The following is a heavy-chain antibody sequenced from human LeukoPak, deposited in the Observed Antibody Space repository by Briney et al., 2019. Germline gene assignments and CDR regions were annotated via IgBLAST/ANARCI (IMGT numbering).Heavy chain of an antibody. Sequence: PGGSLRLSCAASGFTFSSYGMHWVRQAPGKGLEWVAIIKQDGSEEFYVDSVKGRFIISRDNAKNSLYLQMNSLRVEDTAVYYCVGGTGWRLDSWGQGTLVTVSS. V-gene: IGHV3-7*03. CDR1: GFTFSSYG. CDR2: IKQDGSEE. J-gene: IGHJ1*01. D-gene: IGHD6-19*01. CDR3: VGGTGWRLDS.